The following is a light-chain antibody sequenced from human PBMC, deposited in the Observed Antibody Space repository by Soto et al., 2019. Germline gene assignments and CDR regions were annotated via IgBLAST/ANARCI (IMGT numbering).Light chain of an antibody. V-gene: IGKV1-5*01. CDR1: QSISSW. J-gene: IGKJ1*01. Sequence: MQMTQSPSPLSASVGASVTITCRASQSISSWLAWYQQKPGKVPNLLIYHASSLVTGVPSRFSGSGSGTEFTLTISSLQPDDFAAYYCQQYSTLWTFGQGTKVDIK. CDR3: QQYSTLWT. CDR2: HAS.